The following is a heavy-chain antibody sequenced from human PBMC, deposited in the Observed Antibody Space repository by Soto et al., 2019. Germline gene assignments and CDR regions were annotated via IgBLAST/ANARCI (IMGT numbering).Heavy chain of an antibody. CDR1: GFTFSSYG. CDR3: SRFDYGMGGYY. Sequence: GGSLRLSCAASGFTFSSYGMHWVRQAPGKGLEWVAVIWYDGSNKYYADSVKGRFTISRDNSKNTLYLQMNSLRAEDTAVYYCSRFDYGMGGYYWGQGTLVTVSS. CDR2: IWYDGSNK. J-gene: IGHJ4*02. D-gene: IGHD4-17*01. V-gene: IGHV3-33*01.